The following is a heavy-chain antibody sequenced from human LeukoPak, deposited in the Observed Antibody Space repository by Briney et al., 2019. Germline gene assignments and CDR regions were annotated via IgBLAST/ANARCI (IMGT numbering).Heavy chain of an antibody. D-gene: IGHD3-22*01. V-gene: IGHV1-69*04. CDR2: IIPILGIA. Sequence: ASVKVSCKASGGTFSSYAISWVRQAPGQGLEWMGRIIPILGIANYAQKFQGRVTITADKSTSTAYMELSSLRSEDTAVYYRARDMIPPGLGQRGGIYYYYGMDVWGQGTTVTVSS. J-gene: IGHJ6*02. CDR3: ARDMIPPGLGQRGGIYYYYGMDV. CDR1: GGTFSSYA.